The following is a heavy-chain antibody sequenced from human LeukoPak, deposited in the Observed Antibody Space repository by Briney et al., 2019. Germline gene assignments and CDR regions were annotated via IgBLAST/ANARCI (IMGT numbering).Heavy chain of an antibody. J-gene: IGHJ4*02. CDR2: IKEDGSEK. CDR1: GGSISSYY. D-gene: IGHD1-14*01. Sequence: PSETLSLTCTVSGGSISSYYWTWIRQPPGKGLEWVANIKEDGSEKYYVDSVKGRFTISRDNAKNSLYLQMNSLRAEDTAVYYCASNGIWGQGTLVTVSS. V-gene: IGHV3-7*01. CDR3: ASNGI.